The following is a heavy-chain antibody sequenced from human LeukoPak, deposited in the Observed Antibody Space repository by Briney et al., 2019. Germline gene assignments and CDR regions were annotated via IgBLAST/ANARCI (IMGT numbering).Heavy chain of an antibody. V-gene: IGHV3-23*01. J-gene: IGHJ5*02. CDR3: AKGRCSGVGCDSFRS. CDR2: ISDDSST. CDR1: GLRFRSYA. D-gene: IGHD2-15*01. Sequence: GGSLRLSCVASGLRFRSYAMNWVRQAPGKGLECISTISDDSSTYYADSVKGRSAISRDDSKNTLYLQMNNLKVEDTAVYYCAKGRCSGVGCDSFRSWGQGALVTVSS.